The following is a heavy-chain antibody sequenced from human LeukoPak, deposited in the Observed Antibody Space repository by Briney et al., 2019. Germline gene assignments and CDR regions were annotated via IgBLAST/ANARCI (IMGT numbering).Heavy chain of an antibody. Sequence: SGGTFISYAISWVRQAPGQGVEWMGGIIPIFGTANYAQKFQGRVTITADKSTSTAYMELSSLRSEDTAVYYCAREEYGMDVWGKGTTVTVSS. CDR3: AREEYGMDV. V-gene: IGHV1-69*06. J-gene: IGHJ6*04. CDR1: GGTFISYA. CDR2: IIPIFGTA.